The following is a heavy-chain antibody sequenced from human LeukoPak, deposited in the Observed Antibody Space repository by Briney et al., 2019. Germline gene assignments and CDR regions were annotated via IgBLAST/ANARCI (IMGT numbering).Heavy chain of an antibody. D-gene: IGHD3-22*01. CDR2: ISSSGSTV. CDR3: ARDPQWLSYYYYMDV. Sequence: GGSLRLSCAASGFTFSDYYMSWIRQAPGKGLEWVSCISSSGSTVYYADSVKGRFTISRDNAKNSLYLQMNSLRAEDTAVYYCARDPQWLSYYYYMDVWGKGTTVTVSS. V-gene: IGHV3-11*01. CDR1: GFTFSDYY. J-gene: IGHJ6*03.